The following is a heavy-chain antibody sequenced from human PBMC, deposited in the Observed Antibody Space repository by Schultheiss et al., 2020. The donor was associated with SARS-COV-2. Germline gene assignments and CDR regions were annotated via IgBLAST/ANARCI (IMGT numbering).Heavy chain of an antibody. Sequence: GWSLRLSCAASGFTFSSYGMHWVRQAPGKGLEWVAVIWYDGSNKYYADSVKGRFTISRDNSKNTLYLQMNSLRAEDTAVYYCARDLLWDYYYYGMDVWGQGTTVTVSS. CDR3: ARDLLWDYYYYGMDV. CDR1: GFTFSSYG. D-gene: IGHD3-10*01. V-gene: IGHV3-33*01. J-gene: IGHJ6*02. CDR2: IWYDGSNK.